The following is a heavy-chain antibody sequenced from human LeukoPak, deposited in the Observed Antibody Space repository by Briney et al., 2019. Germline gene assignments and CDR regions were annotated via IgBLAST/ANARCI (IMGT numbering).Heavy chain of an antibody. D-gene: IGHD3-22*01. V-gene: IGHV4-4*09. Sequence: GSLRLSCAASGFTFSSLWMSWVRQAPGKGLEWIGYIHTSGSTTYNPSLGGRVAISLDTSKGQFSLKLSSATAADSAVYYCASHSGTSGYLDGWGQGALVTVSS. CDR1: GFTFSSLW. CDR3: ASHSGTSGYLDG. J-gene: IGHJ4*02. CDR2: IHTSGST.